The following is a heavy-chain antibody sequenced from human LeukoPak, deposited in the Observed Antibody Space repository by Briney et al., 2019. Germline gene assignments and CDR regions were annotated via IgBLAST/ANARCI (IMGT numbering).Heavy chain of an antibody. D-gene: IGHD3-10*01. J-gene: IGHJ4*02. CDR2: ISGSGGST. V-gene: IGHV3-23*01. Sequence: GGSLRLSCAASGFTFSSYAMSWVRQAPGKGLEWVSAISGSGGSTYYADSVKGRFTISRDNSKNTLYLQMNSLRAEDTAVYYCAKDPPGMVRGVMETFDYWGQGTLVTVSS. CDR3: AKDPPGMVRGVMETFDY. CDR1: GFTFSSYA.